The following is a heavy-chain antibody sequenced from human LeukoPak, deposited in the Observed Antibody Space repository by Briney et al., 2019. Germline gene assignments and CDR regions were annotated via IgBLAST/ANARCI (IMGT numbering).Heavy chain of an antibody. Sequence: GGSLRLSCAASGLTFSSYWMHWVRQAPGKGLVWVSRINSDGSSTSYADSVKGRFTISRDNAKNTLYLQMNSLRAEDTAVYYCAREGSTYYDFWSGYYTGYFDYWGQGTLVTVSS. CDR2: INSDGSST. CDR1: GLTFSSYW. J-gene: IGHJ4*02. CDR3: AREGSTYYDFWSGYYTGYFDY. V-gene: IGHV3-74*01. D-gene: IGHD3-3*01.